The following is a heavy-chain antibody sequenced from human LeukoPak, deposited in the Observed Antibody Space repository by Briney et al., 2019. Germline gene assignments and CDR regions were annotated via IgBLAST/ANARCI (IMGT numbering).Heavy chain of an antibody. Sequence: PSETLSLTCTVSGGSISNTKWWSWVRQPPGKGLEWIGEIYHSGRTNYNPSLKSRDAISVDKSKNQFSLKLSSVTAADTAVYYCAIGLGGSYSGYYWGQGTLVTVSS. CDR2: IYHSGRT. D-gene: IGHD1-26*01. V-gene: IGHV4-4*02. J-gene: IGHJ4*02. CDR1: GGSISNTKW. CDR3: AIGLGGSYSGYY.